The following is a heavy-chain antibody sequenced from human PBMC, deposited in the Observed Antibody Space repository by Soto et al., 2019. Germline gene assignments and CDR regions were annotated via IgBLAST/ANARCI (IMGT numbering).Heavy chain of an antibody. CDR2: ISASGGGT. Sequence: GGSLRLSCVVSGFTFNNYAMNWVRQAPGKGLEWVSGISASGGGTYYADSVKGRFTISRDNSKSTLYLQLNNPRAEDTAVYYCANLDWSQLPNNFDYWGQGTLVTVSS. J-gene: IGHJ4*02. V-gene: IGHV3-23*01. CDR1: GFTFNNYA. D-gene: IGHD1-1*01. CDR3: ANLDWSQLPNNFDY.